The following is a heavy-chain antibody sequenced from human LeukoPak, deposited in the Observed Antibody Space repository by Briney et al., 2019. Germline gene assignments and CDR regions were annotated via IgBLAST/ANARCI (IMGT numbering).Heavy chain of an antibody. CDR2: INPSGGST. V-gene: IGHV1-46*01. CDR3: ARAPAITMVRGVGPNNWFDP. CDR1: GYTFTSYY. D-gene: IGHD3-10*01. Sequence: ASVKVSCKASGYTFTSYYMHWVRQAPGQGLEWMGIINPSGGSTSYAQKFQGRVTMTRDMSTSTVYMELSSLRSEDTAVYYCARAPAITMVRGVGPNNWFDPWGQGTLVTVSS. J-gene: IGHJ5*02.